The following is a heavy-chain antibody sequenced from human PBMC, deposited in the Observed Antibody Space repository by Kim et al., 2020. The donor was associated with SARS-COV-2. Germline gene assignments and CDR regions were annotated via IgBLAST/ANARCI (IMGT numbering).Heavy chain of an antibody. J-gene: IGHJ4*02. CDR3: ARGPTATSDY. V-gene: IGHV4-59*09. D-gene: IGHD4-17*01. Sequence: NPSLKCRVTISVDTSKNQFSLKLNSVTAADTAMYYCARGPTATSDYWGQGTLVTVSS.